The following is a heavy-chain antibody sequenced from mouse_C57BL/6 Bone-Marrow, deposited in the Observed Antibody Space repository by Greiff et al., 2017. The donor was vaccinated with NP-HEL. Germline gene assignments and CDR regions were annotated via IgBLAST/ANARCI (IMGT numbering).Heavy chain of an antibody. J-gene: IGHJ3*01. D-gene: IGHD1-1*01. CDR2: ILPGSGST. Sequence: VHLVESGAELMKPGASVKLSCKATGYTFNGYWIEWVKQRPGHGLEWIGEILPGSGSTNYNEKFKGKATFTADTSSNTAYMQLSSLTTEDSAIYYCARYPYYYGSSPWFAYWGKGTLVTVSA. CDR3: ARYPYYYGSSPWFAY. CDR1: GYTFNGYW. V-gene: IGHV1-9*01.